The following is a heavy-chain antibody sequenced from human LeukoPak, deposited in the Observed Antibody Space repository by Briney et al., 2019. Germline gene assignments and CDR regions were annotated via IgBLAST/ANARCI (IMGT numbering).Heavy chain of an antibody. CDR1: GGSIGSYY. Sequence: SETLSLTCTVSGGSIGSYYWHWIRQPPGKGLEWIGYIYFTGSTNYNPSLKSRVTISVDMSKNQFSLKLNSVTAADTAIYYCARSTYSSSQWDYWGQGTLVTVFS. V-gene: IGHV4-59*01. CDR3: ARSTYSSSQWDY. D-gene: IGHD6-13*01. CDR2: IYFTGST. J-gene: IGHJ4*02.